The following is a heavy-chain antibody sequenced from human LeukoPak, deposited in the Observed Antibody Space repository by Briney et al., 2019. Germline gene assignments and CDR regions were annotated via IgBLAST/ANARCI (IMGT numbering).Heavy chain of an antibody. CDR1: GFTFNRCW. CDR3: ARVYDVLTGGFDH. J-gene: IGHJ4*02. D-gene: IGHD3-9*01. V-gene: IGHV3-21*01. CDR2: ISSSMISI. Sequence: GGSLRLSCVVSGFTFNRCWMNWVRQAPGKGLEWVSFISSSMISIHYADSVQGRFTISRDNARNILYLQMNSLRAEDTAVYYCARVYDVLTGGFDHWGQGALVTVSS.